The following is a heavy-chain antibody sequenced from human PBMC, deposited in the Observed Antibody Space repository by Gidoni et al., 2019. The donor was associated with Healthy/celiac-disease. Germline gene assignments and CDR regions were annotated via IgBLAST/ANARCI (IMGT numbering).Heavy chain of an antibody. D-gene: IGHD3-3*01. Sequence: PGGSLRLSCAASGFTFSSYEMNWVRQAPGKGLEWVPYISSSGSTIYYADSVKGRFSISRDNAKNSLYLQMNSLRAEDTAVYYCARGAVFGVVGYWGQGTLVTVSS. CDR2: ISSSGSTI. CDR1: GFTFSSYE. J-gene: IGHJ4*02. V-gene: IGHV3-48*03. CDR3: ARGAVFGVVGY.